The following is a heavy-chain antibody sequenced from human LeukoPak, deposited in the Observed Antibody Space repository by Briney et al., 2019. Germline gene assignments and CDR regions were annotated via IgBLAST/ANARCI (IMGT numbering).Heavy chain of an antibody. CDR2: LYTSGST. J-gene: IGHJ4*02. Sequence: SETLSLTCTVSGGSISSSYWSWIRQPAGKGLEWIGRLYTSGSTKYNYNPSLKSRVTMSVDTSKNHFSLNLTSVTAADTAVYYCARDPHSALWGQGTLVTVSS. V-gene: IGHV4-4*07. CDR3: ARDPHSAL. D-gene: IGHD2-21*01. CDR1: GGSISSSY.